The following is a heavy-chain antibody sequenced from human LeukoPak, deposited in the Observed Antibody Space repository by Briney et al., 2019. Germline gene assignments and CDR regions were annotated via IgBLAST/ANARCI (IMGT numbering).Heavy chain of an antibody. CDR2: INPSGGST. D-gene: IGHD4-17*01. Sequence: GASVKVSCKASGYTFTSYYMHWVRQAPGQGLEWMGIINPSGGSTSYAQKFQGRVTMTRDTSTSTVYMELSSLRSEDTAVYYCARRGEDYGDYDSWFDPWGQGTLVTVSS. CDR3: ARRGEDYGDYDSWFDP. J-gene: IGHJ5*02. CDR1: GYTFTSYY. V-gene: IGHV1-46*01.